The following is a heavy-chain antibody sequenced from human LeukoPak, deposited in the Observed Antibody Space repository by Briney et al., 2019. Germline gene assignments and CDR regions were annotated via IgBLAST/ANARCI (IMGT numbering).Heavy chain of an antibody. CDR1: GGSFSSGDYY. CDR3: ARAPPGVAFDI. Sequence: PSQTLSLTCTVSGGSFSSGDYYWSWIRQPPGKGLEWIGYIYYSGSTYYNPSLKSRVTISVDTSKNQFSLKLSSVTAADTAVYYCARAPPGVAFDIWGQGTMVTVSS. V-gene: IGHV4-30-4*08. J-gene: IGHJ3*02. D-gene: IGHD2-8*01. CDR2: IYYSGST.